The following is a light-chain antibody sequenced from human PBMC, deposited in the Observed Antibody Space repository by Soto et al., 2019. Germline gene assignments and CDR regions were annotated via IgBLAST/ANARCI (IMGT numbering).Light chain of an antibody. V-gene: IGKV3-15*01. CDR1: QSVSSN. Sequence: EIVMTQSPATLSVSPGERATLSCRASQSVSSNLAWYQQKPGQAPRLLIYGASTRATGIPARFSGSGSGTEFNLTISSLQSEDFAVYYCQPHKTWPRTFGQGTKVDIK. J-gene: IGKJ1*01. CDR2: GAS. CDR3: QPHKTWPRT.